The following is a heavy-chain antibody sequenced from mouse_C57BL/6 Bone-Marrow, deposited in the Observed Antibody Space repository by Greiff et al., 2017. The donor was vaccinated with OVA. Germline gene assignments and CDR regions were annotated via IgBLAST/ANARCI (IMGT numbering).Heavy chain of an antibody. CDR2: INPGSGGT. CDR1: GYAFTNYL. D-gene: IGHD1-1*01. Sequence: QVQLQQSGAELVRPGTSVKVSCKASGYAFTNYLIEWVKQRPGQGLEWIGVINPGSGGTNYNEKFKGKATLTADKSSSTAYMQLSSLTSEDSAVYFCAREITTVDYAMDYWGQGTSVTVSS. V-gene: IGHV1-54*01. J-gene: IGHJ4*01. CDR3: AREITTVDYAMDY.